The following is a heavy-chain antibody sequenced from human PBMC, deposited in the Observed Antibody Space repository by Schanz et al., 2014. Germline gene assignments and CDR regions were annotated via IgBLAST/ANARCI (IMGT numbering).Heavy chain of an antibody. Sequence: VQLVESGGGLVQPGGSLRLSCAASGFVFGDYYMTWIRQAPGKGLEWLSYISDSGTYTNYADSVKGRFTISRDNAKNSLYLQMNNLRAEDTAVYYCVRVSFADPRLYRGMDRDIDYWGQGTLVTVSS. CDR2: ISDSGTYT. CDR3: VRVSFADPRLYRGMDRDIDY. D-gene: IGHD5-18*01. J-gene: IGHJ4*02. V-gene: IGHV3-11*06. CDR1: GFVFGDYY.